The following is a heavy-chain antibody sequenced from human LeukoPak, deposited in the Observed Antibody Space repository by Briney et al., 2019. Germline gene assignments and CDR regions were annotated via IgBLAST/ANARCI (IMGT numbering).Heavy chain of an antibody. Sequence: PGGTLRLSCTASGFHFSTHGMNWVRQAPGKGLEWVSGISPSGDITYYADSVKGRFTISRDNAKNSLYLQMNSLRAEDTALYYCARSGIEMRSWFDPWGQGTLVTVSS. CDR3: ARSGIEMRSWFDP. D-gene: IGHD2/OR15-2a*01. J-gene: IGHJ5*02. CDR2: ISPSGDIT. CDR1: GFHFSTHG. V-gene: IGHV3-23*01.